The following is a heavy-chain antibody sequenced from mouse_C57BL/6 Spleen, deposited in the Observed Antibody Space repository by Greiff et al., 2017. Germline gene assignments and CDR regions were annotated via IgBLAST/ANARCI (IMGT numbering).Heavy chain of an antibody. D-gene: IGHD2-5*01. J-gene: IGHJ4*01. V-gene: IGHV1-82*01. CDR2: IYPGDGDT. CDR3: ARESNYGNYAMDY. Sequence: VKLQESGPELVKPGASVKISCKASGYAFSSSWMNWVKQRPGKGLEWIGRIYPGDGDTNYNGKFKGKATLTADKSSSTAYMQLSSLTSEDSAVYFCARESNYGNYAMDYWGQGTSVTVSS. CDR1: GYAFSSSW.